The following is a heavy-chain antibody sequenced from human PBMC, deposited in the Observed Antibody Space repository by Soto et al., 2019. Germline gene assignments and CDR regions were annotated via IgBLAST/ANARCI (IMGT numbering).Heavy chain of an antibody. V-gene: IGHV3-30-3*01. D-gene: IGHD1-26*01. CDR3: ARKWERLYFDY. CDR2: ISYDGSNK. CDR1: GFTFSSYA. Sequence: GGSLRLSCAASGFTFSSYAMHWVRQAPGKGLEWVAVISYDGSNKYYADSVKGRFTISRDNSKNTLYLQINSLRAADTAVYYCARKWERLYFDYWGQGT. J-gene: IGHJ4*02.